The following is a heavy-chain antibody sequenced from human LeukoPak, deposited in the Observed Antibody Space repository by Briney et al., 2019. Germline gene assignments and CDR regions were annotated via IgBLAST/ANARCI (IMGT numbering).Heavy chain of an antibody. CDR1: GFTFSSYA. J-gene: IGHJ4*02. CDR3: ARDQGSSWYGTDFDY. D-gene: IGHD6-13*01. V-gene: IGHV3-30-3*01. CDR2: ISYDGSNK. Sequence: GRSLRLSCAASGFTFSSYAMHWVRQAPGKGLEWVAVISYDGSNKYYADSVKGRFTISRDNSKNTLYLQMNSLRAEDTAVYYCARDQGSSWYGTDFDYWGQGTLVTVSS.